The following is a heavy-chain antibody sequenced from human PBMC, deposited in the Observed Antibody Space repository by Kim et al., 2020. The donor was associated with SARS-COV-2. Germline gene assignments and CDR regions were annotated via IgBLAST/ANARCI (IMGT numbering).Heavy chain of an antibody. CDR2: ISYDGSNK. V-gene: IGHV3-30*18. D-gene: IGHD6-6*01. CDR3: AKDWEISSSSIDY. J-gene: IGHJ4*02. CDR1: GFTFSSYG. Sequence: GGSLRLSCAASGFTFSSYGMHWVRQAPGKGLEWVAVISYDGSNKYYADSVKGRFTISRDNSKNTLYLQMNSLRAEDTAVYYCAKDWEISSSSIDYWGQGTLVTVSS.